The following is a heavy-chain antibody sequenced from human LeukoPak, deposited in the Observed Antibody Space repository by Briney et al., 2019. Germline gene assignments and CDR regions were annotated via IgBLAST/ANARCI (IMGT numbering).Heavy chain of an antibody. J-gene: IGHJ5*02. Sequence: GRSLRLSCAASGFTFSSYGMHWVRQAPGKGLEWVAVISYDGSNKYYADSVKGRFTISRDNSKNTLYLQMNSLRAEDTAVYYCAKAEGSGSYSNWFDPWGQGTLVTVSS. V-gene: IGHV3-30*18. D-gene: IGHD3-10*01. CDR3: AKAEGSGSYSNWFDP. CDR1: GFTFSSYG. CDR2: ISYDGSNK.